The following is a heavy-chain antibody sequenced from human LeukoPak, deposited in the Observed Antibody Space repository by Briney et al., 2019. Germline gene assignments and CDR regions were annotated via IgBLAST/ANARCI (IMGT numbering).Heavy chain of an antibody. CDR3: AGHIVVVPAASFDY. V-gene: IGHV4-38-2*01. CDR2: IYHSGST. Sequence: PSETLSLTCAVSGYSISSGYYWGWIRQPPGKGLEWIGSIYHSGSTHYNPSLKSRVTISVDTSKNQFSLKLSSVTAADTAVYYCAGHIVVVPAASFDYWGQGTLVTVSS. D-gene: IGHD2-2*01. CDR1: GYSISSGYY. J-gene: IGHJ4*02.